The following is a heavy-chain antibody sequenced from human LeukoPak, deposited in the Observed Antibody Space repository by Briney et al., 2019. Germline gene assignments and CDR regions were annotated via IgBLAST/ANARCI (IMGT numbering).Heavy chain of an antibody. CDR2: INSDGSST. CDR3: ASAGDY. Sequence: PGGALILSCAASRFTFSSYWVHSVRQAPGKGLVWVSRINSDGSSTSYADSVKGRFTISRDNAKNTLYLQMNSLRAEDTAVYYCASAGDYWGQGTLVTVSS. D-gene: IGHD6-13*01. V-gene: IGHV3-74*01. J-gene: IGHJ4*02. CDR1: RFTFSSYW.